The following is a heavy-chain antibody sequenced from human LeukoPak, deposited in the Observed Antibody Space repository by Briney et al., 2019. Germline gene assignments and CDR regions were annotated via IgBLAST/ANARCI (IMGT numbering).Heavy chain of an antibody. CDR2: IRRKTNNYAT. V-gene: IGHV3-73*01. Sequence: PGGSLXLSCAASGFTFSGSAMHWVRXASGKGXGWVXHIRRKTNNYATSYAASVKGRFTISRDDSKNTAYLQMNSLKTEDTAVYYCTRPQYGTSPEHDYWGQGALVTVSS. CDR3: TRPQYGTSPEHDY. D-gene: IGHD1/OR15-1a*01. CDR1: GFTFSGSA. J-gene: IGHJ4*02.